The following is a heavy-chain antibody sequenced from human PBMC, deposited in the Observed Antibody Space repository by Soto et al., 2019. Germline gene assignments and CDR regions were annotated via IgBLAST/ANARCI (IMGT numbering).Heavy chain of an antibody. D-gene: IGHD6-19*01. CDR3: ASQAGFYYYYGMDV. J-gene: IGHJ6*02. CDR1: GGSISSYY. Sequence: PSETLSLTCTVSGGSISSYYWSWIRQPPGKGLEWIGSIYYSGSTYYNPSLKSRVTISVDTSKNQFSLKLSSVTAADTAVYYCASQAGFYYYYGMDVWGQGTTVTVSS. V-gene: IGHV4-59*05. CDR2: IYYSGST.